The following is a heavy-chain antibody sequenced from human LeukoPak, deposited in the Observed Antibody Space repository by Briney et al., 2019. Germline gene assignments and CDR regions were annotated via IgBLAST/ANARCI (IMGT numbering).Heavy chain of an antibody. CDR1: GFTFSSYG. CDR3: ARDLGNWGWNDF. D-gene: IGHD7-27*01. Sequence: GGSLRLSCAASGFTFSSYGMHWVRQAPGKGLEWVAVISYDGSNKYYADSVKGRFTISRDNSKNTLYLQMNSLRAEDTAVYYCARDLGNWGWNDFWGQGTLVTVSS. J-gene: IGHJ4*02. V-gene: IGHV3-30*03. CDR2: ISYDGSNK.